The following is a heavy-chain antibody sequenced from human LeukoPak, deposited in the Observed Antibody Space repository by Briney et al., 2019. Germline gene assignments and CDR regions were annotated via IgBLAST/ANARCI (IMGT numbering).Heavy chain of an antibody. J-gene: IGHJ4*02. D-gene: IGHD6-6*01. CDR1: GGSFSGYY. CDR2: INHSGST. V-gene: IGHV4-34*01. CDR3: ARFNTAARPRTFDY. Sequence: PSETLSLTCAVYGGSFSGYYWSWIRQPPGKGLEWIGEINHSGSTNYNPSLKSRVTISVDTSKNQFSLKLSSVTAADTAVYYCARFNTAARPRTFDYWGQGTLVTVSS.